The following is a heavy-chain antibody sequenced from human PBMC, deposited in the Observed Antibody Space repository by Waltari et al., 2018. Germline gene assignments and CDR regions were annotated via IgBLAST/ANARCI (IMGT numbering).Heavy chain of an antibody. CDR3: ARGSDDYYNGLDV. V-gene: IGHV1-8*01. J-gene: IGHJ6*02. CDR2: MSSMSAST. CDR1: GDTFPTSD. Sequence: QVQLVQSGAEVKKPGASVKVSCKVSGDTFPTSDFNWVRQAAGQGLEWMGWMSSMSASTAYAEKFQGRVSMTRNMSINTAYMELSSLISDDTAVYYCARGSDDYYNGLDVWGQGTTVIVSS.